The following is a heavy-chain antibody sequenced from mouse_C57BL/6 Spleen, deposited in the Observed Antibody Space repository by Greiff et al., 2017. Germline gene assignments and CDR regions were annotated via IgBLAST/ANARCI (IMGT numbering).Heavy chain of an antibody. Sequence: VQLQQSGAELVRPGASVTLSCKASGYTFTDYEMHWVKQTPVHGLEWIGAIDPETGGTAYNQKFKGKAILTADKSSSTAYMERRSLTSADSAVYYCTRWWDYVSSFWYFDVWGTGTTVTVSS. J-gene: IGHJ1*03. CDR3: TRWWDYVSSFWYFDV. V-gene: IGHV1-15*01. CDR2: IDPETGGT. CDR1: GYTFTDYE. D-gene: IGHD1-1*01.